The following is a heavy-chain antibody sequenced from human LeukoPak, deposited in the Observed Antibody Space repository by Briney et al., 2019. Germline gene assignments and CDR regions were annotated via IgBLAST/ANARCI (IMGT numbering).Heavy chain of an antibody. CDR3: ARDRASAGGFDY. J-gene: IGHJ4*02. D-gene: IGHD2-15*01. V-gene: IGHV4-59*01. CDR2: IYYSGTT. CDR1: GGSINPYY. Sequence: PSETLSLTCSVSGGSINPYYWSWIRQHPGKGLEWIGYIYYSGTTNYNPSLQSRVTISVATSKNQFSLKLSSVTAADTALYYCARDRASAGGFDYWGQGTLVTVSS.